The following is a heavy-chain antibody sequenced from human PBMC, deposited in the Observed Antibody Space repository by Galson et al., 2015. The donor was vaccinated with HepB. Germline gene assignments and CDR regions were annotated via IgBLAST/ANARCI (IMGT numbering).Heavy chain of an antibody. CDR1: GGTFSSYA. Sequence: SVKVSCKASGGTFSSYAISWVRQAPGQGLEWMGRIIPILGIANYAQKFLGRVTITADKSTSTAYMELSSLRSEDTAVYYCARDRGGYNDFPWRVYYYYGMDVWGQGTTVTVSS. V-gene: IGHV1-69*04. D-gene: IGHD3-3*01. J-gene: IGHJ6*02. CDR3: ARDRGGYNDFPWRVYYYYGMDV. CDR2: IIPILGIA.